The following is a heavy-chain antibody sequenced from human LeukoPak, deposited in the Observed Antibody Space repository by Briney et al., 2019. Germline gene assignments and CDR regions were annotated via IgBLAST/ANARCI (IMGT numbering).Heavy chain of an antibody. CDR3: ARGRMVRGVSVF. Sequence: VASVKVSCKASGYTFTSYDIIWLRQATGQGLEWTGWMNPNNGNTGYVQKLQGRLTMTRDTSISTAYMELSSLRSEDTAVYYCARGRMVRGVSVFWGQGTLVTVSS. V-gene: IGHV1-8*02. J-gene: IGHJ4*02. CDR2: MNPNNGNT. CDR1: GYTFTSYD. D-gene: IGHD3-10*01.